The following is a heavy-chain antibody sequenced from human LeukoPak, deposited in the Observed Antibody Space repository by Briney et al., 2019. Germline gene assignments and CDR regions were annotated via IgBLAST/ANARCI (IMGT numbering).Heavy chain of an antibody. V-gene: IGHV3-73*01. CDR3: TRSLSGTTLGDY. Sequence: PGGSLKLSCAASGFSFSVSTMHWVRQASGKGLEWVGRIRDKAESYATVYAASVKGRFTISRDDSQNTAYLQLNSLRSDDTAVYYCTRSLSGTTLGDYWGQGTLVTVSS. CDR2: IRDKAESYAT. D-gene: IGHD1-7*01. CDR1: GFSFSVST. J-gene: IGHJ4*02.